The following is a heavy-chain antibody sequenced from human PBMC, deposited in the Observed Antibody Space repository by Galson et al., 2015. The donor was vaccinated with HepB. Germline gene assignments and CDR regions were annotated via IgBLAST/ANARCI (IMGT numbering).Heavy chain of an antibody. CDR2: INAGNGNT. D-gene: IGHD2-15*01. CDR1: GYTFTSYA. CDR3: ARGRWGGSPGLAATRKTYDAFDI. Sequence: SVKVSCKASGYTFTSYAMHWVRQAPGQRLEWMGWINAGNGNTKYSQKFQGRVTITRDTSASTAYMELSSLRSEDTAVYYCARGRWGGSPGLAATRKTYDAFDIWGQGTMVTVSS. V-gene: IGHV1-3*01. J-gene: IGHJ3*02.